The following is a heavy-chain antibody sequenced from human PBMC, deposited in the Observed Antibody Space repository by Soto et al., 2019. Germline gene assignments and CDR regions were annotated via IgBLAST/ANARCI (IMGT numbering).Heavy chain of an antibody. V-gene: IGHV5-10-1*01. Sequence: GESLKISCKGSGYSFTSYWISWVRQMPGKGLEWMGRIDPSDSYTNYSPSFQGHVTISADKSISTAYLQWSSLKASDTAVYYCARHASAGYSSSSGRGYYYGMDVWGQGTTVTVSS. J-gene: IGHJ6*02. D-gene: IGHD6-6*01. CDR3: ARHASAGYSSSSGRGYYYGMDV. CDR2: IDPSDSYT. CDR1: GYSFTSYW.